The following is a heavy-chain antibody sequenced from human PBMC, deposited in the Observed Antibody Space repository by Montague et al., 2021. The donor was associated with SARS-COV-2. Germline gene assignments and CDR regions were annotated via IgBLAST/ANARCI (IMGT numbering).Heavy chain of an antibody. D-gene: IGHD4-17*01. V-gene: IGHV4-39*01. J-gene: IGHJ4*02. CDR2: VDYSGXT. Sequence: SETLSLTCTVSGDSVSSSDHYWGWIRQPPGKGLEWLGIVDYSGXTXYXXXXKGRVTISIDASKNQFSLRLNSLTATDTAIYHRARRRLREDYFDFWGQGTLLTVSS. CDR3: ARRRLREDYFDF. CDR1: GDSVSSSDHY.